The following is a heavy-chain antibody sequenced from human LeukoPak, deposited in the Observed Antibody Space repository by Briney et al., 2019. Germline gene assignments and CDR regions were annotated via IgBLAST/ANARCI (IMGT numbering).Heavy chain of an antibody. CDR2: TSNSGDYI. Sequence: GGSLRLSCVASGFTFSDYCINWVRQAPGKGLEWVSSTSNSGDYIYYADSVTGRFTISRDNAKNSLYLQMDSLRAEDTAVYYCARDRGWFGTPSFDYWGQGTLVTVSS. CDR3: ARDRGWFGTPSFDY. D-gene: IGHD3-10*01. V-gene: IGHV3-21*01. CDR1: GFTFSDYC. J-gene: IGHJ4*02.